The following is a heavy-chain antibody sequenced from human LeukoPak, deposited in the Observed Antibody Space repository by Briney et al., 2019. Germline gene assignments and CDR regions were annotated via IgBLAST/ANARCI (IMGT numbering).Heavy chain of an antibody. CDR1: GGSISSYY. V-gene: IGHV4-59*08. CDR2: IYYSGST. Sequence: PSETLSLTCTVSGGSISSYYWSWIRQPPGKGLEWIGYIYYSGSTNYNPSLKSRVTISVDTSKNQFSLKLSSVTAADTAVYYCARHDFRSYHTTPKGAFGYWGQGTLVTVSS. D-gene: IGHD3/OR15-3a*01. J-gene: IGHJ4*02. CDR3: ARHDFRSYHTTPKGAFGY.